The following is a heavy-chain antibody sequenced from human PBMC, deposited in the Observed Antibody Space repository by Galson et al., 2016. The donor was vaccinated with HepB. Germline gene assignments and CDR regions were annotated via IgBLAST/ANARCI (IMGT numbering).Heavy chain of an antibody. CDR1: GYTFTSYG. D-gene: IGHD3-22*01. Sequence: SVKVSCKASGYTFTSYGIGWVRQAPGQGLEWMGWISANSGVTHYAQKFQGRVTLTRDTSVSTAYMEVTSLKSDDTAFYYCAKVADSPGFYYQGRFDYWGQGTLITVSS. V-gene: IGHV1-18*01. CDR3: AKVADSPGFYYQGRFDY. CDR2: ISANSGVT. J-gene: IGHJ4*02.